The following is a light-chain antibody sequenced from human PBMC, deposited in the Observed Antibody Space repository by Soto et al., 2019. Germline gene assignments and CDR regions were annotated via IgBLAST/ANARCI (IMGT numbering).Light chain of an antibody. CDR3: SSYTSSDTLYVL. Sequence: QSALTQPASVSGSPGQSITISCTGTSSDVGYYNYVSWYQQHPGKVPKLMIYEVSNRPSGVSNRFSGSKSGNTASLTISGLQAEDEADYYCSSYTSSDTLYVLFGGGTKVTVL. CDR1: SSDVGYYNY. CDR2: EVS. J-gene: IGLJ3*02. V-gene: IGLV2-14*01.